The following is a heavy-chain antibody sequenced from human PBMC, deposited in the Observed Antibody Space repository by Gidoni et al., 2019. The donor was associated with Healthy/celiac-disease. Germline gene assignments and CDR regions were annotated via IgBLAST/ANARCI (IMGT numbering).Heavy chain of an antibody. V-gene: IGHV3-9*01. CDR2: ISWNSGSI. CDR3: AKDYYGSGSYYPHV. D-gene: IGHD3-10*01. J-gene: IGHJ6*02. CDR1: GFTFDDYA. Sequence: EVQLVESGGGLVQPGRSLRLSCAASGFTFDDYAMHWVRQAPGKGLEWVSGISWNSGSIGYADSVKGRFTISRDNAKNSLYLQMNSLRAEDTALYYCAKDYYGSGSYYPHVWGQGTTVTVSS.